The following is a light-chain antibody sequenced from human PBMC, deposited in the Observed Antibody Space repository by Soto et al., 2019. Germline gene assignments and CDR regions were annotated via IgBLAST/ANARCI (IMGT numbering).Light chain of an antibody. Sequence: QSVLTQAPSTSGTPGQRVTISCSGSHSNIGSSSVNWYRQVPGTAPELLIYTTNERPSGVPDRFSGSKSGTSASLAISGLQSEDEAEYFCAAWDDSLNGPVFGGGTKLTVL. V-gene: IGLV1-44*01. CDR3: AAWDDSLNGPV. CDR2: TTN. CDR1: HSNIGSSS. J-gene: IGLJ3*02.